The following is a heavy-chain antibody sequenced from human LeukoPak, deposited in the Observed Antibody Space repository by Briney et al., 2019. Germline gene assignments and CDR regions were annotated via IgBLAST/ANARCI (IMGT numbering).Heavy chain of an antibody. CDR2: MNPNSGNT. CDR3: ASGYSSSWYGDAFDI. Sequence: ASVKVSCKASGYTFTSYDINWVQQATGQGLEWMGWMNPNSGNTGYAQKFQGRGTMTRNTSISTAYMELSSLRSEDTAVYYCASGYSSSWYGDAFDIWGQGTMVTVSS. V-gene: IGHV1-8*01. CDR1: GYTFTSYD. D-gene: IGHD6-13*01. J-gene: IGHJ3*02.